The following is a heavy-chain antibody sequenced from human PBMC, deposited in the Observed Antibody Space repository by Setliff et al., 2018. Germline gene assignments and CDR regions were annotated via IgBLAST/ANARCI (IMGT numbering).Heavy chain of an antibody. D-gene: IGHD2-21*01. CDR3: ARVIVGGGNTPFDL. V-gene: IGHV3-30*12. CDR1: GFTSNMYG. J-gene: IGHJ4*02. Sequence: GGSLRLSCAASGFTSNMYGVHWVRQAPGRGLEWVAYVRHDGSNENYADSVKGRFTVSRDNSRNTLYLQMNRLRAEDTAVYYCARVIVGGGNTPFDLWGQGTLVTVSS. CDR2: VRHDGSNE.